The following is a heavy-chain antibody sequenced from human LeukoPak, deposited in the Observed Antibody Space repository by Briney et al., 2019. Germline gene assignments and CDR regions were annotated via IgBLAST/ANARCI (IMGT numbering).Heavy chain of an antibody. CDR2: ISGSGGST. CDR3: ARYYGSGYLPY. D-gene: IGHD3-10*01. J-gene: IGHJ4*02. Sequence: GGSLRLSCAASGFTFSSYGMSWVRQAPGKGLEWVSAISGSGGSTYYADSVKGRFTISRDNSKNTLYLQMNSLRAEDTAVYYCARYYGSGYLPYWGQGTLVTVSS. V-gene: IGHV3-23*01. CDR1: GFTFSSYG.